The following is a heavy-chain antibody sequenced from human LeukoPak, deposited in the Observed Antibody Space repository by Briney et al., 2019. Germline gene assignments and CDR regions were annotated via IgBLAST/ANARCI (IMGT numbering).Heavy chain of an antibody. CDR1: GFTFSSYS. J-gene: IGHJ4*02. CDR3: ASDIVVVPAAQDY. CDR2: ISSSSSTI. Sequence: GGSLRLSCAASGFTFSSYSMNWVRQAPGKGLEWVSYISSSSSTIYYADSVKGRFTISRDNAKNSLYLQMNSLRAEDTAVYYCASDIVVVPAAQDYWGQGTLVTVSS. D-gene: IGHD2-2*01. V-gene: IGHV3-48*01.